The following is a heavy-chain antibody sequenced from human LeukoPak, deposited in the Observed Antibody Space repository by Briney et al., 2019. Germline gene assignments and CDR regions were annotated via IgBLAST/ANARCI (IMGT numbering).Heavy chain of an antibody. D-gene: IGHD2-15*01. CDR2: IIPIFGTA. CDR3: ARNLRYCSGGSCYRFDY. CDR1: GGTFSSYA. V-gene: IGHV1-69*06. J-gene: IGHJ4*02. Sequence: SVKVSCKASGGTFSSYAISWVRQAPGQGLEWMGGIIPIFGTANYAQKFQGRVTITADKSTSTAYMELSSLRSEDTAVYYCARNLRYCSGGSCYRFDYWGQGTLVTVSS.